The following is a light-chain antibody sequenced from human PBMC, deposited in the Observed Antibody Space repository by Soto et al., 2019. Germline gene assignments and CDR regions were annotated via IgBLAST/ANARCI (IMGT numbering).Light chain of an antibody. CDR2: DAF. J-gene: IGKJ1*01. CDR1: QSVGIY. V-gene: IGKV3-11*01. CDR3: QQYNNWRT. Sequence: EIMLTQSAATLSLSQGERATLSCRASQSVGIYLAWYQHKAGQAPRLLIYDAFNRATGIPAKFSGSGSGTDFTLTISSLQSEDFAVYYCQQYNNWRTFGQGTKVDI.